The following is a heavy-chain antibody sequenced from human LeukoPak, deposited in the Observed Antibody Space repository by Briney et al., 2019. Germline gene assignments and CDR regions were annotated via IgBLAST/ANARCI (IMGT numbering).Heavy chain of an antibody. D-gene: IGHD6-13*01. CDR1: GFTFSSYW. CDR3: ARSGTGIAAAVTNWFDP. J-gene: IGHJ5*02. Sequence: GGSLRLSCAASGFTFSSYWMSWVRQAPGKGLEWVANIKQDGSEKYYVDSVKGRFTISRDNGKNSLYQQMNSLRVEDTAVYYCARSGTGIAAAVTNWFDPWGQGTLVTVSS. CDR2: IKQDGSEK. V-gene: IGHV3-7*01.